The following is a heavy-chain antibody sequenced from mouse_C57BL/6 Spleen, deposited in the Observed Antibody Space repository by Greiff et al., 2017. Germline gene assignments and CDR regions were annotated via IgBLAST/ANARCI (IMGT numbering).Heavy chain of an antibody. D-gene: IGHD1-1*01. CDR2: INPSTGGT. V-gene: IGHV1-42*01. Sequence: EVQLQQSGPELVKPGASVKISCTASGYSFTGYYMNWVKQSPEKSLVWIGEINPSTGGTTYNQKFKAKATLTVDKSSSTAYMQLKSLTSEDSAVYYCARSSGSSWNYAMDDWGQGTSVTVSS. CDR3: ARSSGSSWNYAMDD. CDR1: GYSFTGYY. J-gene: IGHJ4*01.